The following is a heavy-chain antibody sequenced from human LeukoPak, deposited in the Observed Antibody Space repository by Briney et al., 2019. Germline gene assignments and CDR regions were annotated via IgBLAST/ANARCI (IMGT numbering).Heavy chain of an antibody. D-gene: IGHD2-2*01. CDR1: GYTFTNNG. Sequence: ASVKVSCKASGYTFTNNGISWVRQAPGQGLEWMGWISTYNGNTNYAKKLQDRVTMTTDTSTSTAYMELRSLRSDDTAVYYCARDLGYCSSISCQRNWFDPWGQGTLVTVSS. J-gene: IGHJ5*02. CDR3: ARDLGYCSSISCQRNWFDP. V-gene: IGHV1-18*01. CDR2: ISTYNGNT.